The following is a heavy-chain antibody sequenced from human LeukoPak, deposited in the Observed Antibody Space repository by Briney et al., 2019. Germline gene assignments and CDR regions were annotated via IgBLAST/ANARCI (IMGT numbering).Heavy chain of an antibody. D-gene: IGHD3-16*01. V-gene: IGHV3-23*01. CDR2: ISGSGGST. CDR1: GFTFSSYA. J-gene: IGHJ4*02. Sequence: GGSLRLPCAASGFTFSSYAMSWVCQAPGKGLEWVSAISGSGGSTYYADSVKGRFTISRDNSKNTLYLQMNSLRAEDTAVYYCAKVGGGDSWPVSYWGQGTLVTVSS. CDR3: AKVGGGDSWPVSY.